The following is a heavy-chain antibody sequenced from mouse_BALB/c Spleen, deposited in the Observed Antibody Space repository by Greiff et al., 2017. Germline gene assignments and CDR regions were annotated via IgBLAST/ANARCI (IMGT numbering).Heavy chain of an antibody. V-gene: IGHV5-6*02. J-gene: IGHJ3*01. CDR2: ISSGGSYT. D-gene: IGHD2-3*01. Sequence: EVKLVESGGDLVKPGGSLKLSCAASGFTFSSYGMSWVRQTPDKRLEWVATISSGGSYTYYPDSVKGRFTISRDNAKNTLYLQMSSLKSEDTAMYYCARAGYFPSWFAYWGQGTLVTVSA. CDR1: GFTFSSYG. CDR3: ARAGYFPSWFAY.